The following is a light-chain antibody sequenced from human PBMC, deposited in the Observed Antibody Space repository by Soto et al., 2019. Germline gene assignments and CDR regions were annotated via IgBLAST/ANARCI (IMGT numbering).Light chain of an antibody. CDR1: GSDIGSYNY. CDR3: NSYTSASTYV. CDR2: DVT. J-gene: IGLJ1*01. Sequence: QSVLTQPASVSGSPGQSITISCTGTGSDIGSYNYVSWYQHHPGKVPKFIIYDVTNRPSGVSDRFSGSKSGNTASLTISGLQAEVEADYYCNSYTSASTYVFGTGTKVTVL. V-gene: IGLV2-14*03.